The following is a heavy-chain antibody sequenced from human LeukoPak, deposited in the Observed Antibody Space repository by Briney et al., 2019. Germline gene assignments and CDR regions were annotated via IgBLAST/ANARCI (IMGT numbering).Heavy chain of an antibody. Sequence: PSETLSLTCAVYGGSFSGYYWSWIRQPPGKGLEWIGEINHSGSTNYNPSLKSRVTISVDTSKNQFSLKLSSVTAADTAVYYCARGGRRKKVWNYGSNWFDPWGQGTLVTVSS. CDR3: ARGGRRKKVWNYGSNWFDP. V-gene: IGHV4-34*01. CDR1: GGSFSGYY. D-gene: IGHD1-7*01. CDR2: INHSGST. J-gene: IGHJ5*02.